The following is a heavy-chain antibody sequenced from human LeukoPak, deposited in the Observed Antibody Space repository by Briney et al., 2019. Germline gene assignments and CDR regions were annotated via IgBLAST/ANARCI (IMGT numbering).Heavy chain of an antibody. CDR2: INPSGGST. J-gene: IGHJ5*02. Sequence: ASVKVSCKASGYTFTGYFMHWVRQAPGQGLEWMGIINPSGGSTSYAQKFQGRVTMTRDTSTSTVYMELSSLRSEDTAVYYCARDPAGGSGPFDPWGQGTLVTVSS. D-gene: IGHD3-10*01. CDR1: GYTFTGYF. V-gene: IGHV1-46*01. CDR3: ARDPAGGSGPFDP.